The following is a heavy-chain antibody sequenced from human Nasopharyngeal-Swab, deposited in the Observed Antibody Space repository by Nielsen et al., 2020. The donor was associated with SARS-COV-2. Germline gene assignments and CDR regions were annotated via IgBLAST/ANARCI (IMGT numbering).Heavy chain of an antibody. CDR2: IYYSGST. CDR1: GGSISSSSYY. CDR3: ARTMSRGVRGPKGWFDP. V-gene: IGHV4-39*07. Sequence: SATLPLTCTVSGGSISSSSYYWGWIRQPPGKGLEWIGSIYYSGSTYYNPSLKSRVTISVDTSKNQFSLKLSSVTAADTAVYYCARTMSRGVRGPKGWFDPWGQGTLVTVSS. D-gene: IGHD3-10*01. J-gene: IGHJ5*02.